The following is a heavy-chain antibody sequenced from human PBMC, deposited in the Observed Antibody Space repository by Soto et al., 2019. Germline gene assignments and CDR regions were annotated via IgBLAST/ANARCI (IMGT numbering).Heavy chain of an antibody. CDR1: GFSLSTSGMR. D-gene: IGHD2-15*01. V-gene: IGHV2-70*04. CDR2: IDWDDDK. J-gene: IGHJ4*02. Sequence: SGPTLVNPTQTLTLTCTFSGFSLSTSGMRVSWIRQPPGKALEWLARIDWDDDKFYNTSLKTRLTISKDSSKNQVVLTMTNMDPVDTATYYSARLFNCSGGTCPFDYWGQGALVTVSS. CDR3: ARLFNCSGGTCPFDY.